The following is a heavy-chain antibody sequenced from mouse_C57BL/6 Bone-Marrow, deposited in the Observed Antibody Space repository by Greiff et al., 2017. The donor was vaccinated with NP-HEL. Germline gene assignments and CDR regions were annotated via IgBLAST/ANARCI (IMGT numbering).Heavy chain of an antibody. J-gene: IGHJ2*01. CDR3: DQIPNITTVAFGY. V-gene: IGHV8-5*01. CDR2: IWWNDDK. Sequence: QVTLKESGPGILQPSQTLSLTCSFSGFSLSTSNMGLVWIRQPSGMGLEWLAHIWWNDDKYYNPSLKIRLTISKDTTNNPIFHKVTSMYTADTATYYCDQIPNITTVAFGYWGQGTTLTVAS. CDR1: GFSLSTSNMG. D-gene: IGHD1-1*01.